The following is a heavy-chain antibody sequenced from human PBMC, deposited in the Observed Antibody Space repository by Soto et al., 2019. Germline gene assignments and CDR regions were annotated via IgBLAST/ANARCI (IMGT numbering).Heavy chain of an antibody. J-gene: IGHJ6*02. CDR2: ISSSSSTI. CDR3: VCISSSCYYYYGMDV. CDR1: GFTFSRYS. Sequence: PGGSLRLSCAASGFTFSRYSMNWVRQAPGKGLEWVSYISSSSSTIYYADSVKGRFTISRDSAKNSLYLQMNSLRDEDTAVYYCVCISSSCYYYYGMDVWGQGTTVTVSS. D-gene: IGHD2-2*01. V-gene: IGHV3-48*02.